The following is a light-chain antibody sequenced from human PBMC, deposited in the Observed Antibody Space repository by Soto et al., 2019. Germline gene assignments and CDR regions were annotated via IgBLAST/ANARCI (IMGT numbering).Light chain of an antibody. CDR1: QSVSRY. J-gene: IGKJ4*01. CDR3: QQRTKWPPVT. Sequence: EIVLTQSPATLSLSPGERATLSCRASQSVSRYLAWYQQKPGQAPRLLIYDASTRATGIPARFSGSGSGTDFTLTISSLEPEDFAVYYCQQRTKWPPVTFGGGTKVEIK. V-gene: IGKV3-11*01. CDR2: DAS.